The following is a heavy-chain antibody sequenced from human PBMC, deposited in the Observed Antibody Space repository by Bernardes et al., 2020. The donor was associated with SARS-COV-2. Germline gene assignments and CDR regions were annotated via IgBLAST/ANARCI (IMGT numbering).Heavy chain of an antibody. J-gene: IGHJ6*02. Sequence: GGKLRGWSSGHNGNTKYAQKLQGRVTMTTDTSTSTAYMELRSLRSDDTAVYYCARDRIAAAGTYYYSGMDIWGQGTPVTVS. D-gene: IGHD6-13*01. V-gene: IGHV1-18*01. CDR2: SSGHNGNT. CDR3: ARDRIAAAGTYYYSGMDI.